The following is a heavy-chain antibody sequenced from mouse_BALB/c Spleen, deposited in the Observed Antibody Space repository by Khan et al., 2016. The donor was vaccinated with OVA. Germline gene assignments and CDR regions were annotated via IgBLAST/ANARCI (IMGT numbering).Heavy chain of an antibody. Sequence: QIQLVQSGPELKKPGETVKISCKASGYTFTNYGMNWVKQAPGKGLKWMGWINTYTGEPTYADDFKGRFAFSLDNSASTAYLQINNLKNEDTATDFCAREGGSATWYFDGWGAGTTVTVSS. CDR2: INTYTGEP. J-gene: IGHJ1*01. CDR1: GYTFTNYG. V-gene: IGHV9-3-1*01. CDR3: AREGGSATWYFDG. D-gene: IGHD1-2*01.